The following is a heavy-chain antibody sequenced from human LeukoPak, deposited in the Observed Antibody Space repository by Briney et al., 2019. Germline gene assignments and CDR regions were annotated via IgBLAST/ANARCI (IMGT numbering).Heavy chain of an antibody. D-gene: IGHD3-10*01. CDR1: GFTFDDYG. CDR2: INWNGGST. Sequence: GGSLRLSCAASGFTFDDYGMSWVRQAPGKGLEWVSGINWNGGSTGYADSVKGRFTISRDNAKNSLYLQMNSLRAEDTALYYCARDLPHGYYGSGSSDWGQGTLVTVSS. V-gene: IGHV3-20*04. J-gene: IGHJ4*02. CDR3: ARDLPHGYYGSGSSD.